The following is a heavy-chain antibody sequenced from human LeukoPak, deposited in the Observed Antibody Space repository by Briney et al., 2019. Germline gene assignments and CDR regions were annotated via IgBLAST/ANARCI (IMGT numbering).Heavy chain of an antibody. V-gene: IGHV1-69*05. D-gene: IGHD3-10*01. CDR3: ARVKLGRPYGSTGDFYNMDV. CDR1: GGTFSSYA. Sequence: VASVKVSCKASGGTFSSYAISWVRQAPGQGLEWMGGFIPMFGTADYRQKFQDRVSITMDESTTTAYMELSSLTSEDTAVYYCARVKLGRPYGSTGDFYNMDVWGKGTTVAVSS. CDR2: FIPMFGTA. J-gene: IGHJ6*03.